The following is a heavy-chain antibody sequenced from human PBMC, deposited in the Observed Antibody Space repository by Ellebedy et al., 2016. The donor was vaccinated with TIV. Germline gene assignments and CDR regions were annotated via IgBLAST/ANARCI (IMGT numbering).Heavy chain of an antibody. CDR2: IWYDGGNK. Sequence: GGSLRLSCAASGFSFSTYGMHWVRQAAGKGLEWVAVIWYDGGNKYYADSVKGRFTISRDNSKNTVYLQMNGLRAEDTALYYCARDLFGDLLIDYWGHGTLVTVSS. J-gene: IGHJ4*01. CDR3: ARDLFGDLLIDY. D-gene: IGHD3-10*02. V-gene: IGHV3-33*01. CDR1: GFSFSTYG.